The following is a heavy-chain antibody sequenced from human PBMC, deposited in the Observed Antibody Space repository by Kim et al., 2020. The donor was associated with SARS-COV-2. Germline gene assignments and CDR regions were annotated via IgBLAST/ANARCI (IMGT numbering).Heavy chain of an antibody. J-gene: IGHJ6*03. Sequence: SRVTISVDNSKNQFSLKLSSVTAADTAVYYCARDEPNYDILTGYYYYMDVWGKGTTVTVSS. CDR3: ARDEPNYDILTGYYYYMDV. V-gene: IGHV4-4*02. D-gene: IGHD3-9*01.